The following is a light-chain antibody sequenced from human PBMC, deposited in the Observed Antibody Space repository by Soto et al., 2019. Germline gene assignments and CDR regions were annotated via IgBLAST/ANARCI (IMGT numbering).Light chain of an antibody. CDR2: DVS. CDR3: CSYAGSYTLV. V-gene: IGLV2-11*01. CDR1: ISDVGDYNY. J-gene: IGLJ1*01. Sequence: QSALTQPRSVSGSPGQSVTISCTGTISDVGDYNYVSWYQQHPGEAPKLMIYDVSKRPSGVPDRFSGSKSGNTASLTISGLQAEDEADYYCCSYAGSYTLVFGTGTKLTVL.